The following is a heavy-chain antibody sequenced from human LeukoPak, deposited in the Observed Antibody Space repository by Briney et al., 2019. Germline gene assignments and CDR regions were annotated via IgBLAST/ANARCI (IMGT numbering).Heavy chain of an antibody. D-gene: IGHD2-2*01. CDR3: AKGPGYCTSTSCFPDY. CDR2: TSVSGGST. J-gene: IGHJ4*02. V-gene: IGHV3-23*01. CDR1: GFTFSKYA. Sequence: PGGSLRLSCTASGFTFSKYAMSWVRQAPGKGLEWVSATSVSGGSTYYADSVKGRFTISRDNSKNTLYLQMNSLRAEDTAVYYCAKGPGYCTSTSCFPDYWGQGTLATVSS.